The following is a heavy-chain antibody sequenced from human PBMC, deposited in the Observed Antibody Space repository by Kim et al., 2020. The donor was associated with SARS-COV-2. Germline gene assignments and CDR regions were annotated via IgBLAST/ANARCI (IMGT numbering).Heavy chain of an antibody. D-gene: IGHD3-10*01. CDR2: IKQDGSEK. Sequence: GGSLRLSCAASGFTFSSYWMSWVRQAPGKGLEWVANIKQDGSEKYYVDSVKGRFTISRDNAKHSLYLQMNSLRAEDTAVYYCARESGSGSPAEGYYGSGSYQLYYYYYYGMDVWGQGTTVTVSS. CDR1: GFTFSSYW. CDR3: ARESGSGSPAEGYYGSGSYQLYYYYYYGMDV. V-gene: IGHV3-7*01. J-gene: IGHJ6*02.